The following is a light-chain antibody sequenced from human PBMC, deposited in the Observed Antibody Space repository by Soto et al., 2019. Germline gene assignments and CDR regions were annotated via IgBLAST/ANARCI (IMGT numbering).Light chain of an antibody. CDR1: SSDIGDYKY. CDR2: EVT. V-gene: IGLV2-14*01. CDR3: SSYRNTITV. J-gene: IGLJ3*02. Sequence: QSVLTQPASVSGSPGQSVTISCTGTSSDIGDYKYVSWYQQHPGKAPKLVISEVTNRPLGVSNRFSGSKSGNTASLTISGLQTDDEATYYCSSYRNTITVFGGGTKLTVL.